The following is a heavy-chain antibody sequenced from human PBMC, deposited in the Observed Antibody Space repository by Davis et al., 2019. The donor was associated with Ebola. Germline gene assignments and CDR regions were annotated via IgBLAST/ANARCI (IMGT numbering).Heavy chain of an antibody. CDR1: GFTFSSYG. V-gene: IGHV3-30*18. CDR2: ISYDGSNK. Sequence: PGGSLRLFCAASGFTFSSYGMHWVRQAPGKGLEWVAVISYDGSNKYYADSVKGRFTISRDNSKNTLYLQMNSLRAEDTAVYYCAKDLDYWGQGTLVTVSS. J-gene: IGHJ4*02. CDR3: AKDLDY.